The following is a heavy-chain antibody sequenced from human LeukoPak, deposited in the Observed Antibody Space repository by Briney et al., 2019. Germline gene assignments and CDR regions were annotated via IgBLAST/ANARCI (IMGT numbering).Heavy chain of an antibody. J-gene: IGHJ5*02. CDR3: ARDLGQYYDTSDNWFDP. CDR1: GLTFSSYE. Sequence: GGSPRLSCAASGLTFSSYEMNWVRQAPGKGLVWVSRINSDGINTSYADSVKGRFTISRDNAKNTLNLQMNSLRAEDTAVYYCARDLGQYYDTSDNWFDPWGQGTLVTVSS. CDR2: INSDGINT. V-gene: IGHV3-74*01. D-gene: IGHD3-22*01.